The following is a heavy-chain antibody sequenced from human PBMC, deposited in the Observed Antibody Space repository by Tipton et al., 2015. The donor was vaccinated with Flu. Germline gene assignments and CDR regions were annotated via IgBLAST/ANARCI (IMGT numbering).Heavy chain of an antibody. CDR2: IYTSGST. J-gene: IGHJ4*02. CDR1: GGSISSGSYY. Sequence: LRLSCTVSGGSISSGSYYWSWIRQPAGKGLERIGRIYTSGSTNYNPSLKSRVTISVDTSKNQFSLKLSSVTAADTAVYYCARVRSYYDSSGYYYAFDYWGQGTLVTVSS. V-gene: IGHV4-61*02. CDR3: ARVRSYYDSSGYYYAFDY. D-gene: IGHD3-22*01.